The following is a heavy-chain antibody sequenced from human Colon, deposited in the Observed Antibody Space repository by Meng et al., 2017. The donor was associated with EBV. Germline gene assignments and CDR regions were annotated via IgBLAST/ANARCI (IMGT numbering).Heavy chain of an antibody. D-gene: IGHD3-10*01. CDR2: IFYTGST. CDR3: ARDQIGGDGWFDP. Sequence: QVQLPEAGPGVLKPSQTLSLTCAGSGGSITSGGYYWTCIRQPPGKGLEWIGYIFYTGSTYYNPSLKSRVTKSLDTSKNQFSLKLSSVTAADTAVYYCARDQIGGDGWFDPWGRGTLVTVSS. CDR1: GGSITSGGYY. J-gene: IGHJ5*02. V-gene: IGHV4-30-4*01.